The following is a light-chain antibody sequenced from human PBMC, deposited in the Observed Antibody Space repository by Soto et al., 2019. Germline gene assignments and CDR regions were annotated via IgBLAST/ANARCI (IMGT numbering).Light chain of an antibody. CDR2: EDN. Sequence: QSALTQPASVSGSPGQSITIYCTGTSSDVGSYDLVSWYQQHPGKAPKLLIYEDNNPPSGVSNDFSGSKSGNTAPLTISELQAEDEADYPCRSYAGSGTYVFGTGTKLTVL. CDR1: SSDVGSYDL. J-gene: IGLJ1*01. CDR3: RSYAGSGTYV. V-gene: IGLV2-23*01.